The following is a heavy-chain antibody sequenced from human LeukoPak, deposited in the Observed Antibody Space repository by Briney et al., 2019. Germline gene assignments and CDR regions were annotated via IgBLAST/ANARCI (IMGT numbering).Heavy chain of an antibody. CDR1: GGSFSGYY. CDR2: INHSGST. J-gene: IGHJ4*02. D-gene: IGHD5-18*01. Sequence: SETLSLTCAVYGGSFSGYYWSWIRQPPGKGLEWIGEINHSGSTNYNPSLKSRVTISVDTSKNQFSLKLSSVTAADTAVYYCASWGQLWRYYFDYWGQGTLVTVSS. V-gene: IGHV4-34*01. CDR3: ASWGQLWRYYFDY.